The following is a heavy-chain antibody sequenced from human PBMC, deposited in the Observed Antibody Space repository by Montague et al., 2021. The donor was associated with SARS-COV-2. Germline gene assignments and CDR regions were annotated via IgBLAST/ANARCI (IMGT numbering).Heavy chain of an antibody. V-gene: IGHV3-48*03. J-gene: IGHJ3*02. CDR1: GFTFSNYD. Sequence: SLRLSCAASGFTFSNYDMNWVRQAPGKGPEWISYISTSAYTTSYAGSVKGRFTISRDNGKDSLYLQMNSLRVDDTAVYYCTRDYRSIVGDGLDIWGQGTKVTVPS. CDR3: TRDYRSIVGDGLDI. CDR2: ISTSAYTT. D-gene: IGHD3-16*02.